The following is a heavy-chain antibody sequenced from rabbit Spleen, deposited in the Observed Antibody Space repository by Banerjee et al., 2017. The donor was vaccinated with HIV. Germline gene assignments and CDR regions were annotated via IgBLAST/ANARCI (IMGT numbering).Heavy chain of an antibody. CDR3: ARDTGSSFSSYGMDL. CDR1: GFSFSYSYY. J-gene: IGHJ3*01. D-gene: IGHD8-1*01. V-gene: IGHV1S45*01. Sequence: QEQLVESGGGLVTPGGSLTLTCKASGFSFSYSYYMCWVRQAPGKGLEWIACIAAGSSGYTYYASWAKGRFTISKTSSTTVTLQMTSLTAADTATYFCARDTGSSFSSYGMDLWGQGTLVTVS. CDR2: IAAGSSGYT.